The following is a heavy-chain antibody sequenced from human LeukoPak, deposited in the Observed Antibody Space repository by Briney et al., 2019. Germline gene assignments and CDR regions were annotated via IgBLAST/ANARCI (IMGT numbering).Heavy chain of an antibody. CDR3: ARGQYYDILTAYDY. J-gene: IGHJ4*02. D-gene: IGHD3-9*01. CDR1: GYTFTSYG. CDR2: ISAYNGNT. V-gene: IGHV1-18*01. Sequence: VASVKVSCKASGYTFTSYGISWVRQAPGQGLEWMGWISAYNGNTNYAQKLQGRVTMTTDTSTSTAYMELRSLRSDDTAVYYCARGQYYDILTAYDYWGQGTLVTVSS.